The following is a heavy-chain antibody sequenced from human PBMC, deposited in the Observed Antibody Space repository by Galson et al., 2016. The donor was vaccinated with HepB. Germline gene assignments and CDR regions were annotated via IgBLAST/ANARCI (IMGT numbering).Heavy chain of an antibody. V-gene: IGHV3-64*04. J-gene: IGHJ6*02. CDR2: ITNEGHNS. D-gene: IGHD3-9*01. CDR3: VTPSPVYFGVAGHYNFGMDV. CDR1: GFAFSKYP. Sequence: SLRLSCAASGFAFSKYPAHWVRQPPGKGLQYVSLITNEGHNSYYADSVKGRFTISRDNSKNIFFLHMAGLRVEDTAVYYCVTPSPVYFGVAGHYNFGMDVWGRGTAVTVSS.